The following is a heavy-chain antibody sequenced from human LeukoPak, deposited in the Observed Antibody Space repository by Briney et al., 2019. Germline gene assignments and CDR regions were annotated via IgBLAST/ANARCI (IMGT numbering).Heavy chain of an antibody. V-gene: IGHV4-30-2*01. D-gene: IGHD4-17*01. J-gene: IGHJ3*02. CDR1: GGSISSGGYS. CDR2: IYHSGST. Sequence: PSETLSLTCAVSGGSISSGGYSWSWIRQPPGKGLEWIGYIYHSGSTYYNPSLKSRVTISVDRSKNQSSLKLSSVTAADTAVYYCASSWPDGVDAFDIWGQGTMVTVSS. CDR3: ASSWPDGVDAFDI.